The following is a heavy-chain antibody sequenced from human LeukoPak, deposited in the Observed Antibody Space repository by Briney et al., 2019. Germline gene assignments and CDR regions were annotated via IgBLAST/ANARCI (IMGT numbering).Heavy chain of an antibody. J-gene: IGHJ3*02. D-gene: IGHD3-16*02. CDR2: ISDGVGST. CDR1: GFAFSTYP. Sequence: GGSLRLSCAASGFAFSTYPMSWVRQAPGKGLEWVSAISDGVGSTYYADSVKGRFTISRDNSKNTLYLQMNSLRAEDTAVYYCAKERRGENVWGSYRDAFDMWGQGTMVTVSS. CDR3: AKERRGENVWGSYRDAFDM. V-gene: IGHV3-23*01.